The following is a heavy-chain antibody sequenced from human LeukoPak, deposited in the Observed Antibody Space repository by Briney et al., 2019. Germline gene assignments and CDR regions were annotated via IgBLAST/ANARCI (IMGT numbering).Heavy chain of an antibody. CDR1: GGSISSSTYY. CDR2: IFYSGSS. Sequence: SETLSLTCTVSGGSISSSTYYWGWIRQPPGKGLEWIASIFYSGSSYYNPSLKRRVTISVDTSKNQFSLRLSSVTAADTAVYYCARIERELFHYFDFWGQGTLVTVSS. V-gene: IGHV4-39*01. D-gene: IGHD1-7*01. J-gene: IGHJ4*02. CDR3: ARIERELFHYFDF.